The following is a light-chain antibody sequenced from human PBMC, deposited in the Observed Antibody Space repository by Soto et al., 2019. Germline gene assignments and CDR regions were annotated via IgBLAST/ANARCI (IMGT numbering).Light chain of an antibody. CDR3: QQANSFPLT. J-gene: IGKJ4*01. CDR2: TGS. Sequence: DIQMTQSPSSVSASVGDRVSITCRASQGISNWLAWYQQKPGRAPKLLIYTGSSLQSGDPSRFSGTGSGTEFTLAISSLQPEDVATYYCQQANSFPLTFGGGTKVEIK. V-gene: IGKV1-12*01. CDR1: QGISNW.